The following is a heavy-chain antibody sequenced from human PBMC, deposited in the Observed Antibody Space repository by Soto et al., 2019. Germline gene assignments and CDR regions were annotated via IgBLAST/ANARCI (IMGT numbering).Heavy chain of an antibody. D-gene: IGHD6-19*01. CDR2: IIPIFGTA. Sequence: ASVKVSCKASGGTFSSYAISWVRQAPGQGLEWMGGIIPIFGTANYAQKFQGRVTITADKSTSTAYMELSSLRSEDTAVYYCARGNIGPVPGPLDAFDIWGQGTMVTFSS. V-gene: IGHV1-69*06. J-gene: IGHJ3*02. CDR3: ARGNIGPVPGPLDAFDI. CDR1: GGTFSSYA.